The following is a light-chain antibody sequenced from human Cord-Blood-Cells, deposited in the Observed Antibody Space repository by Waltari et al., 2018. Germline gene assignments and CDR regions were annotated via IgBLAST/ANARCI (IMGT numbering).Light chain of an antibody. V-gene: IGLV3-21*04. CDR2: YDS. CDR1: NIGRKS. CDR3: QVWDSSSDRLYV. Sequence: SYVLTQPPSVSVAPGQTARITCGGNNIGRKSVHWYQQKPGQAPVLVIYYDSDRPSGIPERFSGSNSGNAATLTISRVEAGDEADYYCQVWDSSSDRLYVFGTGTKVTVL. J-gene: IGLJ1*01.